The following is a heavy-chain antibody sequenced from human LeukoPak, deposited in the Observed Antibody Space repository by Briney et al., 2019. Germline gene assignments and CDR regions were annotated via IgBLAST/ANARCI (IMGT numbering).Heavy chain of an antibody. J-gene: IGHJ6*02. D-gene: IGHD3-10*01. CDR1: EFTFSNYW. Sequence: PGGSQRLSCAASEFTFSNYWMSWVRQPPGKGLDWVANIKQDGSEKQYVESVKGRFTISRDNAKNSLYLQMNSLRAEDTAVYYCARRGLRSQSGKPYYGSDVWGQGTTVTVSS. CDR2: IKQDGSEK. V-gene: IGHV3-7*01. CDR3: ARRGLRSQSGKPYYGSDV.